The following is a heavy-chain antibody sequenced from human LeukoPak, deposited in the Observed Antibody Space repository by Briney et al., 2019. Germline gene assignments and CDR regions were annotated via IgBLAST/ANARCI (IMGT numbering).Heavy chain of an antibody. CDR3: LGIAVAGTGDY. Sequence: GGSLRLSCAASGFTFDDYGMSWVRQAPGKGLEWVSVIYSGGSTYYADSVKGRFTISRDNSKNTLYLQMNSLRAEDTAVYYCLGIAVAGTGDYWGQGTLVTVSS. J-gene: IGHJ4*02. D-gene: IGHD6-19*01. V-gene: IGHV3-66*01. CDR1: GFTFDDYG. CDR2: IYSGGST.